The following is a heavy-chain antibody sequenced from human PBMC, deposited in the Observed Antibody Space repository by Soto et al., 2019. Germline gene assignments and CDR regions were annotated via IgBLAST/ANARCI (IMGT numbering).Heavy chain of an antibody. Sequence: QIQLLQSGAEVKKPGASVKVTCKASGYTFRNFGISWLRQAPGQWLEWMGWISAYNANANYAQKFQGRLTMTADTSTSTAYMDLMSLRSDDTAVYYCARENSSFDYWGQGTLVTVSS. J-gene: IGHJ4*02. CDR3: ARENSSFDY. V-gene: IGHV1-18*01. D-gene: IGHD2-15*01. CDR1: GYTFRNFG. CDR2: ISAYNANA.